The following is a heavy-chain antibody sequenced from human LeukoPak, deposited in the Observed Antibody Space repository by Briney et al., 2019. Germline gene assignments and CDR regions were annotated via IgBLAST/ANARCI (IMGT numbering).Heavy chain of an antibody. CDR2: INPSGGST. CDR3: AREKQQLVLATDYYYYYGMDV. J-gene: IGHJ6*02. V-gene: IGHV1-46*01. Sequence: ASVKVSCKASGYTFTGYYMHWVRQAPGQGLEWMGIINPSGGSTSYAQKFQGRVTMTRDTSTSTVYMELSSLRSEDTAVYYCAREKQQLVLATDYYYYYGMDVWGQGTTVTVSS. D-gene: IGHD6-13*01. CDR1: GYTFTGYY.